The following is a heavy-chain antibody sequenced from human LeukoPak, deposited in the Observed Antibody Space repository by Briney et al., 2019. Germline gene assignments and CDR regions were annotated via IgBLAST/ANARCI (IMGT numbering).Heavy chain of an antibody. V-gene: IGHV3-30*07. J-gene: IGHJ4*02. CDR1: GFTFSSYA. CDR2: ISYDGSNK. D-gene: IGHD4-23*01. Sequence: GGSLRLSCAASGFTFSSYAMHWVRQAPGKGLEWVAVISYDGSNKYYADSVKGRFTISRDNSKNTLYLQMNSLRAEDTAVYYCARDLHGGIDYWGQGTLVTVSS. CDR3: ARDLHGGIDY.